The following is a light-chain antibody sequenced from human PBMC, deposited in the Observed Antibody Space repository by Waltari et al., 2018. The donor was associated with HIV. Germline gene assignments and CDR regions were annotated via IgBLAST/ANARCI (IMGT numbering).Light chain of an antibody. Sequence: EIVLTQSPGTLSLSPGERATLSCRASQSVSSNYLAWYQQKPGQAPRLLFYGASSRATGIPDRFSGSGSGTDFTLTISRLEPEDFAVYYCQQYGISPYTFGQGTKLEI. CDR3: QQYGISPYT. V-gene: IGKV3-20*01. CDR1: QSVSSNY. J-gene: IGKJ2*01. CDR2: GAS.